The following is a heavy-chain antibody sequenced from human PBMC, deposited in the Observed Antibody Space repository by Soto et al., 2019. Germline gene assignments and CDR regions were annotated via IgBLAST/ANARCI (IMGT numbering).Heavy chain of an antibody. CDR3: ARRKKLYYYGSGSSVGWFDP. D-gene: IGHD3-10*01. Sequence: QLQRQESGPGLVKPSETLSLTCTVSGGSISSSSYYWGWIRQPPGKGLEWIGSIYYSGSTYYNPSLKSRVTISVDTAKNQFSLKLSSVTAADTAVYYCARRKKLYYYGSGSSVGWFDPWGHGTLVTVSS. CDR1: GGSISSSSYY. J-gene: IGHJ5*02. CDR2: IYYSGST. V-gene: IGHV4-39*01.